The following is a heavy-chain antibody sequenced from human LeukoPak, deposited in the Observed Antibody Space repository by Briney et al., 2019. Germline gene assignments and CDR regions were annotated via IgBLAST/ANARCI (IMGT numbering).Heavy chain of an antibody. CDR2: ISSTNTYI. CDR3: ARDAGGKWHRSDGYSTGGDYYYGVDV. Sequence: GGSLRLSCAASGFTFSSYSMNWVRQAPGKGLEWVSSISSTNTYIYYADSVKVRFTISRDNVKNSLYLQMHSLAAEDTAVYYCARDAGGKWHRSDGYSTGGDYYYGVDVWGQGTTVTVSS. D-gene: IGHD2-8*01. J-gene: IGHJ6*02. CDR1: GFTFSSYS. V-gene: IGHV3-21*06.